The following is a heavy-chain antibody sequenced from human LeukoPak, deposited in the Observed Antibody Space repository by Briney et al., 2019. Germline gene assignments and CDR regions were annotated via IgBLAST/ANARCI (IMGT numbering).Heavy chain of an antibody. CDR2: ISYDGSNK. D-gene: IGHD3-9*01. J-gene: IGHJ4*02. CDR1: GFTFSSYA. V-gene: IGHV3-30-3*01. CDR3: ARAKSYFDFDY. Sequence: PGGSLRLSCAASGFTFSSYAMHWVRQAPGKGLEWVAVISYDGSNKYYADSVKGRFTISRDNSKNTLYLQMNSLRAGDTAVYYCARAKSYFDFDYWGQGTLVTVSS.